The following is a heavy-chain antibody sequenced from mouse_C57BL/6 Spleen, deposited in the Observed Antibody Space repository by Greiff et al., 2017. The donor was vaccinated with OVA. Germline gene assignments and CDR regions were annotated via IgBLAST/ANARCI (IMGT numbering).Heavy chain of an antibody. CDR3: ARHLTAQATYAMDY. CDR2: ISNLAYSI. D-gene: IGHD3-2*02. V-gene: IGHV5-15*01. J-gene: IGHJ4*01. Sequence: EVKLVESGGGLVQPGGSLKLSCAASGFTFSDYGMAWVRQAPRKGPEWVAFISNLAYSIYYADTVTGRFTIPRENAKNTLYLEMSSLRSEDTAMYYCARHLTAQATYAMDYWGQGTSVTVSS. CDR1: GFTFSDYG.